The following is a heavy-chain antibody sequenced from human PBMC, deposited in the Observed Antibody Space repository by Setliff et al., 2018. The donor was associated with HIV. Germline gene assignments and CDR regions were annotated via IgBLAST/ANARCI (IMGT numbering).Heavy chain of an antibody. Sequence: PSETLSLTCIVSGGSIIMNNYYWAWIRQVPGRGLEWIGRVQSNGDTNYNPSLKSRVTIQIDRSNNHFSLNLRSATTADTAVYFCARDHELGAFDLWGQGTMVTVSS. CDR2: VQSNGDT. D-gene: IGHD1-26*01. CDR3: ARDHELGAFDL. CDR1: GGSIIMNNYY. J-gene: IGHJ3*01. V-gene: IGHV4-39*07.